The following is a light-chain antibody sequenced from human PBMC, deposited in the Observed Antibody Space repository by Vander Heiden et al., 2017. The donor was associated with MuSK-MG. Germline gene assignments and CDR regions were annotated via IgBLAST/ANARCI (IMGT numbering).Light chain of an antibody. CDR1: QSVLYSSNNKNY. V-gene: IGKV4-1*01. J-gene: IGKJ1*01. CDR2: WAS. CDR3: QQYDSTPWT. Sequence: DIVMTQTPDSLAVSLGERATINCKSSQSVLYSSNNKNYLAWYQQQPGQPPKLLIYWASTRESGVPDRFSGSGSGTDFTLTISSLQAEDVAVYYCQQYDSTPWTFGQGTKVEIK.